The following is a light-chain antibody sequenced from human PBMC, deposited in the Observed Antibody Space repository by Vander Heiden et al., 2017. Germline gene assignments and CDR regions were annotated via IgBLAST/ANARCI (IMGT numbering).Light chain of an antibody. CDR1: SSHIGSNT. J-gene: IGLJ2*01. Sequence: QSVLTQPPSASGTPGQRVTISCSGSSSHIGSNTVNGDQQRPGTAPKLRIYSNNQRPSGVPDRFSGSKSGTAASLAISGLQSEDEADYYCAAWDDSLNGHVVFGGGTKLTVL. CDR3: AAWDDSLNGHVV. V-gene: IGLV1-44*01. CDR2: SNN.